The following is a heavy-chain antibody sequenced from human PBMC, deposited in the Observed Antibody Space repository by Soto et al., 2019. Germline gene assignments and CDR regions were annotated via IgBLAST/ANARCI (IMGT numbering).Heavy chain of an antibody. J-gene: IGHJ4*02. CDR1: GFSFSSYA. V-gene: IGHV3-33*01. CDR2: IWYDGSNR. D-gene: IGHD3-22*01. CDR3: ARDLSWRYYDSSGYLDY. Sequence: QVQLVESGGGGVQPGRSLRLSCEASGFSFSSYAMHWVRQAPGKGLEWVAVIWYDGSNRYYADSVKGRFTISRDNSKNTLYLQMNSLRGEDTAVYYCARDLSWRYYDSSGYLDYWGQGILVTVS.